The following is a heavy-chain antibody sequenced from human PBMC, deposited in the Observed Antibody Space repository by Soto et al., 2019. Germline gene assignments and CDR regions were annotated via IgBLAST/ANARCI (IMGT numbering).Heavy chain of an antibody. CDR1: GYTFTSYY. CDR3: ARVYRPYYYGSGSYYYYYGMDV. CDR2: INPSGGST. J-gene: IGHJ6*02. D-gene: IGHD3-10*01. Sequence: ASVKVSGKASGYTFTSYYMHWVRQAPGQGLEWMGIINPSGGSTSYAQKFQGRVTMTRDTSTSTVYMELSSLRSEDTAVYYCARVYRPYYYGSGSYYYYYGMDVWGQGTTVTVSS. V-gene: IGHV1-46*01.